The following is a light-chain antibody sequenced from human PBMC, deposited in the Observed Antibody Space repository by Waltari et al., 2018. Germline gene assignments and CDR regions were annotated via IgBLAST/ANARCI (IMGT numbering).Light chain of an antibody. Sequence: QSALTQPASVSGSPGQSITISCTGTSSDVGSYNLVSWYQHHPGKAPKLIIFEAYKRPAGVSDRFSGSKSGNTASLTISGLQAEDEADYYCSSYTSSSTLVFGGGTKLTVL. CDR3: SSYTSSSTLV. V-gene: IGLV2-14*02. J-gene: IGLJ2*01. CDR1: SSDVGSYNL. CDR2: EAY.